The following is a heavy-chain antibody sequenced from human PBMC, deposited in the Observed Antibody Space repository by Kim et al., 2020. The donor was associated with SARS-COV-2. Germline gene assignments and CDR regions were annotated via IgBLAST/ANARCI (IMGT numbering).Heavy chain of an antibody. V-gene: IGHV4-39*01. D-gene: IGHD3-10*01. CDR1: GGSISSSSYY. Sequence: SETLSLTCTVSGGSISSSSYYWGWIRQPPGKGLEWIGSIYYSGSTYYNPSLKSRVTISVDTSKNQFSLKLSSVTAADTAVYYCARRSRYYGSGSSPFDY. CDR2: IYYSGST. CDR3: ARRSRYYGSGSSPFDY. J-gene: IGHJ4*01.